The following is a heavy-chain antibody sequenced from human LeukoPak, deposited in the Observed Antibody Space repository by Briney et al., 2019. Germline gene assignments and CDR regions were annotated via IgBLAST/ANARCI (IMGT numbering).Heavy chain of an antibody. V-gene: IGHV4-4*07. D-gene: IGHD3-9*01. Sequence: SETLSLTCTVAGGSISNYYWSWIRQPAGKGLEWIGHIYTSGSTNYNPSLKSRVTMSVDTSKNQFSLNLSSVTAAARAVYYCARGGVDWTFDYWGQGTLVTVSS. CDR2: IYTSGST. J-gene: IGHJ4*02. CDR1: GGSISNYY. CDR3: ARGGVDWTFDY.